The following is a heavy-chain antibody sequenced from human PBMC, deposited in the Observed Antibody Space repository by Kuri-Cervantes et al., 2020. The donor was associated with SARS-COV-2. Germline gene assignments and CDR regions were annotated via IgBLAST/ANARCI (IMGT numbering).Heavy chain of an antibody. CDR2: IYNSGST. CDR3: ARGQYSSSWSEGYYYYMDV. D-gene: IGHD6-13*01. CDR1: GGSISSNY. Sequence: GSLRLSCVVSGGSISSNYWCWIRQPPGKGLEWITDIYNSGSTKYNPSLKTRVAISVDTSKNQFSLKLSSVTAADTAVYYCARGQYSSSWSEGYYYYMDVWGKGTTVTVSS. J-gene: IGHJ6*03. V-gene: IGHV4-59*01.